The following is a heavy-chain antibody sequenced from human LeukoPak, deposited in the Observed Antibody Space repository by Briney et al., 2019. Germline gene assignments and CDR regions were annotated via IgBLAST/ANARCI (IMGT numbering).Heavy chain of an antibody. D-gene: IGHD2-21*01. J-gene: IGHJ4*02. CDR2: IYTSGST. Sequence: PSETLSLTCTVSGGSISSYYWSWIRQPAGKGLECIGRIYTSGSTNYNPSLKSLVTMSVDTYKNQFALQPHAVTAGARAAYYCARALFPAELACRGQGTLVPVSS. V-gene: IGHV4-4*07. CDR1: GGSISSYY. CDR3: ARALFPAELAC.